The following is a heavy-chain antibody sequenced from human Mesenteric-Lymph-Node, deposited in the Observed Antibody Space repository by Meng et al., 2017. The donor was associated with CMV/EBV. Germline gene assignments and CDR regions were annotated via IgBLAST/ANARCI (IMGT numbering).Heavy chain of an antibody. CDR3: AKGRSGTYPIYGMDV. V-gene: IGHV3-30*02. J-gene: IGHJ6*02. CDR1: GFTFSNYG. D-gene: IGHD1-26*01. CDR2: VRFDGSYK. Sequence: GGSLRLSCAASGFTFSNYGMHWVRQAPGKGLEWVTFVRFDGSYKYYADSVKGRFTISRDNSKNTLYVQMNSLRAEDTAVYYCAKGRSGTYPIYGMDVWGQGTTVTVSS.